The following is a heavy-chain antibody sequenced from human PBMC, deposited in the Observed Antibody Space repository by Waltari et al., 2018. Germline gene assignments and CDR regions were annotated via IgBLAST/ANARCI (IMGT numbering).Heavy chain of an antibody. CDR1: GFTFSRYA. J-gene: IGHJ6*02. CDR3: AKDLNWSNYYYYYGMDV. D-gene: IGHD1-20*01. V-gene: IGHV3-23*04. CDR2: ISGSGGST. Sequence: EVQLVESGGGLVQPGGSLRLSCAASGFTFSRYAMSWVRQAPGKGLEWVSAISGSGGSTYYADSVKGRFTISRDNSKNTLYLQMNSLRAEDTAVYYCAKDLNWSNYYYYYGMDVWGQGTTVTVSS.